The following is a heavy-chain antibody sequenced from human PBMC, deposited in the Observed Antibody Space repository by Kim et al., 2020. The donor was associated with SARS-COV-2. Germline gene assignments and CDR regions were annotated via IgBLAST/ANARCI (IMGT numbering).Heavy chain of an antibody. D-gene: IGHD2-8*01. CDR3: ASGYDTTGSSIS. Sequence: GESLKISCKASVYSLANYWIGWVRQMPGKGLEWMGIIYFIDSDIRYSPSFQGQVTISGDKPITTAYLHWSSLKASDTAHYFCASGYDTTGSSISWGQGTLVTVSS. V-gene: IGHV5-51*04. CDR2: IYFIDSDI. J-gene: IGHJ5*02. CDR1: VYSLANYW.